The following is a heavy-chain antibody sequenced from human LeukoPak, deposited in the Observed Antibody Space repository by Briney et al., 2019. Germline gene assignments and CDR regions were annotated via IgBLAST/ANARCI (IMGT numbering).Heavy chain of an antibody. CDR1: GFTFSNHG. D-gene: IGHD3-10*01. Sequence: GGTLRLSCTASGFTFSNHGMDWVRQAPGKGLEWVSGISPSGDITYYADSVKGRFTISRDNSKNTLYLEVISLTAEDTAVYYCAKDDAWLRFGEWSQGTLVTVSS. CDR3: AKDDAWLRFGE. V-gene: IGHV3-23*01. CDR2: ISPSGDIT. J-gene: IGHJ4*02.